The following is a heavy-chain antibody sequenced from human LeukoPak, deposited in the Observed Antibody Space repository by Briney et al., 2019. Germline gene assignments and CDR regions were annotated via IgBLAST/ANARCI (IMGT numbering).Heavy chain of an antibody. CDR1: GGSVSSGSYY. CDR3: AREAPLLPAAAPRPGYYYGMDV. D-gene: IGHD2-2*01. J-gene: IGHJ6*04. V-gene: IGHV4-61*01. Sequence: SETLSLTCTVSGGSVSSGSYYWSWIRQPPGKGLEWIGYIYYSGSTNYNPSLKSRVTISVDTSKDQFSLKLSSVTAADTAVYYCAREAPLLPAAAPRPGYYYGMDVWGKGTRSPSPQ. CDR2: IYYSGST.